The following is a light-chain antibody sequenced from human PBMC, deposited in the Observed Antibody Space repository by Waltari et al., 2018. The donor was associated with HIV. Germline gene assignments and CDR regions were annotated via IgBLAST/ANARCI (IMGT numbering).Light chain of an antibody. CDR3: LQTFTTPLT. CDR2: DAS. CDR1: QNVFKF. Sequence: DTQMTQSPSSLSASIGDRVTITCRASQNVFKFLSWYRQKSGKAPELLISDASRLQSGVPSRFSGSGSGTDFVLTVSGLQIEDFATYFCLQTFTTPLTFGSGTKVDIK. J-gene: IGKJ3*01. V-gene: IGKV1-39*01.